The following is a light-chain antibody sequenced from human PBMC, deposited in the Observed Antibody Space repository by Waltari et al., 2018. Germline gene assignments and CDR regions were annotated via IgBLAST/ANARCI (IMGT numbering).Light chain of an antibody. Sequence: EIVMTQSPATVSVSPGNRVPLSCRASQSISSNLAWYQQRPGQALRLLIHDASTRATDTPDRISGSRSGTDFSLTISSLQSEDLAVYYCQQYGDWPWTFGQGTKVE. V-gene: IGKV3-15*01. CDR1: QSISSN. J-gene: IGKJ1*01. CDR3: QQYGDWPWT. CDR2: DAS.